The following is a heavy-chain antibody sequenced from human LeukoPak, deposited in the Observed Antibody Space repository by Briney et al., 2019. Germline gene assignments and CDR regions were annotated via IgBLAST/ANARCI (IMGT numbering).Heavy chain of an antibody. D-gene: IGHD3-22*01. CDR2: IIPIFGTA. V-gene: IGHV1-69*13. CDR3: ARSSRYYDSSGLQAYYFDY. CDR1: GGTFSSYA. J-gene: IGHJ4*02. Sequence: ASVKVSCKASGGTFSSYAISWVRQAPGQGLELMGGIIPIFGTANYAQKFQGRVTITADESTSTAYMELSSLRSEDTAVYYYARSSRYYDSSGLQAYYFDYWGQGTLVTVSS.